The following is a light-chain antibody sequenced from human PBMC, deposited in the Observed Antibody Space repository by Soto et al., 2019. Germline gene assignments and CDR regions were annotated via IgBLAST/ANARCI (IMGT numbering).Light chain of an antibody. J-gene: IGLJ2*01. CDR3: SSYTSSSTPV. CDR2: EVS. V-gene: IGLV2-14*01. Sequence: QSALTQPASVSGSPGQSITISCTGTSSDVGGYNYVSWYQQHPGKAPKLMTYEVSNRPSGVSNRFSGSKSGNTASLTISGLQTEDEADYYCSSYTSSSTPVFGGGTKLTVL. CDR1: SSDVGGYNY.